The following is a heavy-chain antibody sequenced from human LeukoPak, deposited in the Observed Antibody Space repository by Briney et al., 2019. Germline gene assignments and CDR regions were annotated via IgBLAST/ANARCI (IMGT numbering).Heavy chain of an antibody. CDR2: IRYDGSNK. J-gene: IGHJ4*02. V-gene: IGHV3-30*02. CDR3: AKDLSPARRDGYKD. Sequence: GGSLRLSCAASGFTFSSYGMHWVCQAPGKGLEWVAFIRYDGSNKYYADSVKGRFTISRDNSKNTLYLQMNSLRAEDTAVYYCAKDLSPARRDGYKDWGQGTLVTVSS. CDR1: GFTFSSYG. D-gene: IGHD5-24*01.